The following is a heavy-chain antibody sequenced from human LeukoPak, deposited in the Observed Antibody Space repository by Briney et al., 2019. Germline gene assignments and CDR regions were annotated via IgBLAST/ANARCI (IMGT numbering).Heavy chain of an antibody. V-gene: IGHV3-74*01. CDR3: AGGYGFDY. CDR1: GFTFSTCW. D-gene: IGHD1-14*01. Sequence: GGSLRLSCAASGFTFSTCWMHWVRQAPGKGLVWVSHTNSDGSRINYADSVKGRFTIARDNAKNTVYLQMNSLRAEDTAVYYCAGGYGFDYWGQGTLVTVSS. CDR2: TNSDGSRI. J-gene: IGHJ4*02.